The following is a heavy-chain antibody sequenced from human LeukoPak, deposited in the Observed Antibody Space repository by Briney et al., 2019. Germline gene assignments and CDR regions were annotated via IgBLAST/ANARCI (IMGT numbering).Heavy chain of an antibody. CDR2: ISAYNGNT. Sequence: ASVKVSCKASGYTFTSYGISWVRQAPGQGLEWMGWISAYNGNTNYAQKFQGRVTMTEDTSTDTAYMELSSLRSEDTAVYYCATGPTYGSGSYTLFDYWGQGTLVTVSS. V-gene: IGHV1-18*01. CDR1: GYTFTSYG. J-gene: IGHJ4*02. D-gene: IGHD3-10*01. CDR3: ATGPTYGSGSYTLFDY.